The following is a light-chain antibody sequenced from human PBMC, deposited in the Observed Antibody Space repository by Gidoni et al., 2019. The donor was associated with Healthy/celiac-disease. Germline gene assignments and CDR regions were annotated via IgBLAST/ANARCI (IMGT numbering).Light chain of an antibody. CDR3: QHYYSYPFT. Sequence: LRMTQSPSSFPSSTGDRITIPCRASHGISSYLAWYQQKPGKAPKLLIYAASTLQSGVPSRFSGSGSGTDFTIIISWLQSEDFATYYCQHYYSYPFTFGPGTQVEIK. J-gene: IGKJ3*01. V-gene: IGKV1-8*01. CDR2: AAS. CDR1: HGISSY.